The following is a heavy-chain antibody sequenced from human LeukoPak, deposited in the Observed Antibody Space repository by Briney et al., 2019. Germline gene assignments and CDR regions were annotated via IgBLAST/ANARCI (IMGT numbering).Heavy chain of an antibody. D-gene: IGHD3-3*01. Sequence: GGSLRLSCAAPGFTFSHHGIHWVRQAPGKGLEWVSYISSSGSTIYYADSVKGRFTISRDNAKNSLYLQMNSLRAEDTAVYYCARVRRFLDFNWVDPWGQGTLVTVSS. V-gene: IGHV3-48*01. CDR2: ISSSGSTI. CDR3: ARVRRFLDFNWVDP. J-gene: IGHJ5*02. CDR1: GFTFSHHG.